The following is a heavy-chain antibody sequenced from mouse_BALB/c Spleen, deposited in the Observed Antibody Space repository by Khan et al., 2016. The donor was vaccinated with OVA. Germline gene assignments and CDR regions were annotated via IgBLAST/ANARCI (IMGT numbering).Heavy chain of an antibody. CDR2: TNPTNGRT. Sequence: QVQLQQSGAELVKAGASVKMSCKASGYTFTSYWMHWVKQRLGHGLAWFAETNPTNGRTYYNEKFKSKATLTVDKSSRTAYMLLSGPTFEDSAVYYCARIKKIVATYFDYWGQGTTLTVSS. CDR3: ARIKKIVATYFDY. V-gene: IGHV1S81*02. D-gene: IGHD1-1*01. CDR1: GYTFTSYW. J-gene: IGHJ2*01.